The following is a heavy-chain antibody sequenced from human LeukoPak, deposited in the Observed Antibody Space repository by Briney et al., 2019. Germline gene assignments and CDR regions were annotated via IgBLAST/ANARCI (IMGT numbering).Heavy chain of an antibody. CDR3: ARHLLGSSSWSFDY. V-gene: IGHV4-34*01. J-gene: IGHJ4*02. CDR2: INHSGST. CDR1: GGSFSGYY. Sequence: PSETLSLTCAVYGGSFSGYYWSWIRQPPGKGLEWIGEINHSGSTNYNPSLKSRVTISVDTSKNQFSLKLSSVTAADTAVYYCARHLLGSSSWSFDYWGQGTLVTVSS. D-gene: IGHD6-13*01.